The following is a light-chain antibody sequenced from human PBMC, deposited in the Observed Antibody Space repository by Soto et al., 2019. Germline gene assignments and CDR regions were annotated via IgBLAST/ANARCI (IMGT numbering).Light chain of an antibody. CDR3: QQYNNWLALT. V-gene: IGKV3-15*01. CDR1: QSVSSN. Sequence: EIVMTQSPATLSVSPGERATLSCRASQSVSSNLAWYQQKPGQAPRLLIYGASTRATGIPAGFSGSGSGTEFTLTISSLQSEDFAVYYCQQYNNWLALTFGGGTKVDIK. CDR2: GAS. J-gene: IGKJ4*01.